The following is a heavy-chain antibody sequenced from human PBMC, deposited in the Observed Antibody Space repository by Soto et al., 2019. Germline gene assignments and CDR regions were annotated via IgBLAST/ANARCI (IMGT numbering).Heavy chain of an antibody. J-gene: IGHJ4*02. CDR1: GYTFTSYY. D-gene: IGHD3-10*01. CDR3: VRSRRQWFGGLLSYYFDY. CDR2: INPSGGST. V-gene: IGHV1-46*01. Sequence: ASVKVSCKAFGYTFTSYYMHRVLQAPGQGVEWMGIINPSGGSTSYAQKFQGRVTMTRDTSTSTVYMELSSLGAEDTAVYYCVRSRRQWFGGLLSYYFDYWGQGTVVTVSS.